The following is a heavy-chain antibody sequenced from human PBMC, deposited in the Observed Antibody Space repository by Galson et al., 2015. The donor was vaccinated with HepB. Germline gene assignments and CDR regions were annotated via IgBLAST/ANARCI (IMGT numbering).Heavy chain of an antibody. CDR2: ISAHKGDT. CDR1: GYTFTSYG. V-gene: IGHV1-18*01. D-gene: IGHD6-19*01. CDR3: AKWYGIAVAGRRYFDY. J-gene: IGHJ4*02. Sequence: SVKVSCKASGYTFTSYGISWVRQAPGQGLEWMGWISAHKGDTNYAQKFQGRVTMTTETSTSTAYMELRSLRSDDTAVYYCAKWYGIAVAGRRYFDYWGQGTLVTVSS.